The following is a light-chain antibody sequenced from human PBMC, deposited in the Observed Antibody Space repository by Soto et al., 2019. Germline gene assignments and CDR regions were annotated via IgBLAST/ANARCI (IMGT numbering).Light chain of an antibody. Sequence: QSVLTQPPSVPAAPGQKLTISCSGSTSNIGNNYVSWFQQLPGTAPKLLIYENDKRPSGIPDRFSGSTSGTSATLGITGLQTGHEADYYCGTWDSSLSGYDFATGTKVTVL. CDR2: END. J-gene: IGLJ1*01. CDR1: TSNIGNNY. V-gene: IGLV1-51*02. CDR3: GTWDSSLSGYD.